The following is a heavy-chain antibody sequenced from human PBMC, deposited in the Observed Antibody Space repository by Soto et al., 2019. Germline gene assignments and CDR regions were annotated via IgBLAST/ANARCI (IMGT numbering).Heavy chain of an antibody. CDR1: GGSISSGSYY. CDR3: ARRIGNYDILTGYSQLYFDY. J-gene: IGHJ4*02. Sequence: SETLSLTCTVSGGSISSGSYYWGWIRQPPGKGLEWIGSIYYSGSTYYNPSLKSRVTISVDTSKNQFSLKLTSVTAADTAVYYCARRIGNYDILTGYSQLYFDYWGQGTLVTVSS. CDR2: IYYSGST. V-gene: IGHV4-39*01. D-gene: IGHD3-9*01.